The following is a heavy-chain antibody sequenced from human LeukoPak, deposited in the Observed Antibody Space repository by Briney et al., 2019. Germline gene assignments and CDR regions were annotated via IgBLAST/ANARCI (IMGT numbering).Heavy chain of an antibody. CDR1: GYSFTTYW. CDR2: IYPGDSDI. V-gene: IGHV5-51*01. CDR3: ARQLRSDSYGSLDY. Sequence: PGESLKIPCKASGYSFTTYWIGWVPQMPGKGLEWMGIIYPGDSDIRYSPSLLGQVTISASKSINTASLQWSSLKTSDTAIYYCARQLRSDSYGSLDYWGQGTLVTVSS. D-gene: IGHD5-18*01. J-gene: IGHJ4*02.